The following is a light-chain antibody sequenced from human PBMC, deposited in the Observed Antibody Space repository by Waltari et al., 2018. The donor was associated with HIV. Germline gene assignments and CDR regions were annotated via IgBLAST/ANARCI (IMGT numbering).Light chain of an antibody. Sequence: DIQMTQSPSSLSAYVGDRVTITCRASQSISSYLNWYQQKPGKAPKLLIYAASSLQSGVPSRFSGSGSGTDFTLTISSLQPEDFATYYCQQSYGTPRTFGQGTKVEIK. CDR3: QQSYGTPRT. J-gene: IGKJ1*01. V-gene: IGKV1-39*01. CDR2: AAS. CDR1: QSISSY.